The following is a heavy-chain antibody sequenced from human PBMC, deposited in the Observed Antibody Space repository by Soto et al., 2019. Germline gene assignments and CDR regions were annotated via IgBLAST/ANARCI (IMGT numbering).Heavy chain of an antibody. CDR1: GFTFSSYA. V-gene: IGHV3-30-3*01. J-gene: IGHJ6*01. Sequence: QVQLVESGGGVVQPGRSLRLSCAASGFTFSSYAMHWVRQAPGKGLEWVAVISYDGSNKYYADSVKGRFTISRDNSKNTLYLQMNSLRAEDTAVYYCARDLRDPGYYYGMDVW. CDR3: ARDLRDPGYYYGMDV. CDR2: ISYDGSNK.